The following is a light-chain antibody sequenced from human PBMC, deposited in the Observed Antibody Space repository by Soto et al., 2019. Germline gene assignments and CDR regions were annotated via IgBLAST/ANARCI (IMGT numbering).Light chain of an antibody. CDR1: QSVSST. CDR2: RAS. CDR3: QQYNNWPWT. V-gene: IGKV3-15*01. J-gene: IGKJ1*01. Sequence: DILMTQSPATLSLSPGGRATLSCRASQSVSSTLAWYQQKPGQAPRLLIQRASTRATGIPARFSGSGSGTEFTLTISSLQSEDFAVYFCQQYNNWPWTFGQGTKVEIK.